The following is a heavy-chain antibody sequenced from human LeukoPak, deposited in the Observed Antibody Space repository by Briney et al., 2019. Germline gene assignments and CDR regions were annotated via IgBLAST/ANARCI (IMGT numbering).Heavy chain of an antibody. CDR1: GFSVSSNY. CDR2: IHSGGNT. CDR3: ARVSLSSRDYFDF. Sequence: GGSLRLSCAASGFSVSSNYMSWVRQVPGTGLEWLSIIHSGGNTYYADSVKGRFTISRDNSQNTLFLQMHSLRVEDTAVYSCARVSLSSRDYFDFWGQGTLVTVSS. J-gene: IGHJ4*02. D-gene: IGHD6-19*01. V-gene: IGHV3-53*01.